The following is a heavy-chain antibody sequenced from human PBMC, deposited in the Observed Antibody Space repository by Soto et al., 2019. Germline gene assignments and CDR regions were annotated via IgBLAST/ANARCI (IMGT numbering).Heavy chain of an antibody. Sequence: SETLSLTCAVYVGSFSGYYWSWIRQPPGKWLEWTGEISHSGSTNYNPSLKSRVTISVDTSKNQFSLKLSSVTAADTAVYYCARGLGITLIVVADDAFDSWGQGNMVTVSS. V-gene: IGHV4-34*01. CDR2: ISHSGST. CDR1: VGSFSGYY. J-gene: IGHJ3*02. CDR3: ARGLGITLIVVADDAFDS. D-gene: IGHD3-22*01.